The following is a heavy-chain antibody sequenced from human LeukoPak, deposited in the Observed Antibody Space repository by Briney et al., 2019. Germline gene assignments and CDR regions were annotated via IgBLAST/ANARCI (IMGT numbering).Heavy chain of an antibody. D-gene: IGHD3-22*01. Sequence: GGSLRLSCAASGFIVSTNYMGWVRQAPGKGLEWVSVIYSGGDTFYADSVKGRFTISRDSSKNALYLQMNSLRAEDSAVYYCARDSLLGGVVITTWGQGTLVTFSS. J-gene: IGHJ5*02. CDR1: GFIVSTNY. V-gene: IGHV3-66*02. CDR2: IYSGGDT. CDR3: ARDSLLGGVVITT.